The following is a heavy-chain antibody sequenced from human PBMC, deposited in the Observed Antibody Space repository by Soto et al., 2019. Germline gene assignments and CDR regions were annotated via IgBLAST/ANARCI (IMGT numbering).Heavy chain of an antibody. J-gene: IGHJ4*02. Sequence: QLQLQESGPGLVKPSETLSLTCTVSGGSFSSSSYYWGWIRQPPGKGLEWIGSIYYSGSTYYNPSLKSRVTMSVDPSKNQFSLKLISVTAADTAVYYCARHWITMVRGVCHFAYWGQGTLVTVSS. V-gene: IGHV4-39*01. CDR1: GGSFSSSSYY. CDR3: ARHWITMVRGVCHFAY. D-gene: IGHD3-10*01. CDR2: IYYSGST.